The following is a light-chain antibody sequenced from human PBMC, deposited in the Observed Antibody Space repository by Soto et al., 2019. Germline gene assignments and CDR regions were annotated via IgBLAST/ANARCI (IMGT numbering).Light chain of an antibody. CDR3: QQLNSYLFT. J-gene: IGKJ3*01. V-gene: IGKV1-9*01. CDR1: QGISSY. Sequence: DIQLTQSPSFLSASVGDRVTITCRASQGISSYLAWYQQKPGKAPKLLLYAASTLQSGVPSRFSGSGSGTEFTLTISSLQPEDCATYYCQQLNSYLFTFGPGTKVDIK. CDR2: AAS.